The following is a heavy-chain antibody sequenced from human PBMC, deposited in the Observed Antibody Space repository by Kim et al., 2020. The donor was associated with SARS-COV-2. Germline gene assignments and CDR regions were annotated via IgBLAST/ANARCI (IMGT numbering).Heavy chain of an antibody. D-gene: IGHD3-22*01. V-gene: IGHV3-48*03. CDR3: ARDAWYYDSRGGDY. J-gene: IGHJ4*02. Sequence: ADAVKGRFTISKDNAKNSLYLQMNSLRAEDTAVYYCARDAWYYDSRGGDYWGQGTLVTVSS.